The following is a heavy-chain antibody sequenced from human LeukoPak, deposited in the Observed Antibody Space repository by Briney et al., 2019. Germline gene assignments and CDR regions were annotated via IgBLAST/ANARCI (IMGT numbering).Heavy chain of an antibody. D-gene: IGHD2-21*01. Sequence: SVKVSCKASGYTFTNYSISWVRQAPGQRPEWMGRIIPIVPITNYAQEFQGRVTITADKSTSTAYMELSSLRFDDTAVYYCARGQRKGKEMAIIEPFDNWGQGTLVTVSS. CDR1: GYTFTNYS. V-gene: IGHV1-69*02. CDR2: IIPIVPIT. J-gene: IGHJ4*02. CDR3: ARGQRKGKEMAIIEPFDN.